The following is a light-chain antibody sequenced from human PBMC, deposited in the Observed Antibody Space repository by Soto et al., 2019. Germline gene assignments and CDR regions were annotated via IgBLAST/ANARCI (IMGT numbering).Light chain of an antibody. V-gene: IGKV1-27*01. J-gene: IGKJ1*01. Sequence: QMTQSPSSLSASVGDRVTITCRASQDISNYLAWYQQKPGGAPKLLIYEASTLQSGVPSRFSGSGSGAYFTLTSSSLQPEDVAIYYCQRYNDAPRTFGQGTRVEMK. CDR1: QDISNY. CDR3: QRYNDAPRT. CDR2: EAS.